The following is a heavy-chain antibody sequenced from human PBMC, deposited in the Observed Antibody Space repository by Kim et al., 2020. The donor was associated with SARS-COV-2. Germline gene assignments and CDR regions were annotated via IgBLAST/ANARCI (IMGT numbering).Heavy chain of an antibody. J-gene: IGHJ5*02. V-gene: IGHV1-3*01. Sequence: ASVKVSCKASGYTFTSYAMHWVRQAPGQRLEWMGWINAGNGNTKYSQKFQGRVTITRDTSASTAYMELSSLRSEDTAVYYCARVTAAAGRGPNWFDPWGQGTLVTVSS. CDR2: INAGNGNT. CDR1: GYTFTSYA. CDR3: ARVTAAAGRGPNWFDP. D-gene: IGHD6-13*01.